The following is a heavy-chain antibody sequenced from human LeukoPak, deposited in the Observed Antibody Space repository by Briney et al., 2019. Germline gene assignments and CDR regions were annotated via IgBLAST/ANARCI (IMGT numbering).Heavy chain of an antibody. CDR3: AIAQWLGSPTGWFDP. CDR1: GGSISSSSYY. D-gene: IGHD6-19*01. J-gene: IGHJ5*02. V-gene: IGHV4-39*01. Sequence: SETLSLTCTVSGGSISSSSYYWGWIRQPPGKGLEWVGSIYYSGSTYYNPSLKSRVTISVDTPKNQFSLKLSCVTAADTAVYYCAIAQWLGSPTGWFDPWGQGTLVTVSS. CDR2: IYYSGST.